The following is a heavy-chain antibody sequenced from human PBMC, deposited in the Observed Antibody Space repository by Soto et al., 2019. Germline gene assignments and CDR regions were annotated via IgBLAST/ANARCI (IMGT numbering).Heavy chain of an antibody. J-gene: IGHJ4*02. CDR1: GGSISSGGYY. CDR2: IYYSGST. D-gene: IGHD5-18*01. Sequence: PSETLSLTCTVSGGSISSGGYYWSWIRQHPGKGLEWIGYIYYSGSTYYNPSLKSRVTISVDTSKNQFSLKLSSVTVADSAVYYCARQENSYGFLFDYWGQGTLVTVCS. V-gene: IGHV4-31*03. CDR3: ARQENSYGFLFDY.